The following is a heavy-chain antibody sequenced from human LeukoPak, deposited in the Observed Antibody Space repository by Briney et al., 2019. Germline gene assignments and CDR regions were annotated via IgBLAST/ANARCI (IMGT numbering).Heavy chain of an antibody. CDR2: INHSGST. J-gene: IGHJ6*03. CDR1: GGSFSGYY. D-gene: IGHD3-10*01. Sequence: SETLSLTCAVYGGSFSGYYWSWIRQPPGKGLEWIGEINHSGSTNYNPSLKSRVTISVDTSKNQFSLKLSSVTAADTAVYYCARHVSGLRYYYGSGPLRYYYMDVCGKGTTVTISS. CDR3: ARHVSGLRYYYGSGPLRYYYMDV. V-gene: IGHV4-34*01.